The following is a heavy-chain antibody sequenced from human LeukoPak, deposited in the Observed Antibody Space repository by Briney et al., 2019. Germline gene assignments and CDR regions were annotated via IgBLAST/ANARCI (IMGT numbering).Heavy chain of an antibody. V-gene: IGHV4-4*07. Sequence: SETLSLTCTVSGGSISTYIWSWIRQPAGKGLEWIGRLYTSGSTNYNPSLKSRLTMSADTPKNQFSLNLRSVTAADTAIYYCARDRVDSSGYYYYYGIDVWGQGTAVTVSS. CDR3: ARDRVDSSGYYYYYGIDV. CDR1: GGSISTYI. J-gene: IGHJ6*02. CDR2: LYTSGST. D-gene: IGHD3-22*01.